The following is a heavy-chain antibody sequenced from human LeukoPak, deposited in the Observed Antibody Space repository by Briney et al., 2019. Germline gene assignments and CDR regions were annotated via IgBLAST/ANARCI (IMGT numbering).Heavy chain of an antibody. Sequence: PGGSLRLSCAASGFTFSGSEMNWVRQAPGKGLEWVSYIGISVTITYSARSVKSRFATSRDNTKKTMYLQKKSLRGEDTPVYNCARVGSGPLAHGGQGDLLTASS. CDR2: IGISVTIT. CDR3: ARVGSGPLAH. V-gene: IGHV3-48*03. CDR1: GFTFSGSE. J-gene: IGHJ4*02.